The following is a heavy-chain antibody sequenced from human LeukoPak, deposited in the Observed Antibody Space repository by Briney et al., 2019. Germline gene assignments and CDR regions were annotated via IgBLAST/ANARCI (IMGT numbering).Heavy chain of an antibody. V-gene: IGHV4-59*01. D-gene: IGHD5-18*01. J-gene: IGHJ4*02. CDR1: GGSISSYY. CDR2: IYYSGST. Sequence: SETLSLTCTVSGGSISSYYWSWIRQPPGKGLEWISYIYYSGSTNYNPSLKSRVTISVDTSKNQFSLELSSVTAADTAVYYCARSYTPMVLDYWGQGTLVTVSS. CDR3: ARSYTPMVLDY.